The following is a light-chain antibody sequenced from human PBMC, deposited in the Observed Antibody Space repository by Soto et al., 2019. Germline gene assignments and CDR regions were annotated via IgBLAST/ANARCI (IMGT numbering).Light chain of an antibody. V-gene: IGLV2-14*03. Sequence: QSVLTQPASVSGSPGQSITISCTGTNSDVGAYNYVSWYQDHPGKAPKLMIFDVSNRPSGVSDRFSGSKSGNAASLIISGLQAEDEADYYCSSYTTNNSWVFGGGTKLTVL. J-gene: IGLJ3*02. CDR2: DVS. CDR1: NSDVGAYNY. CDR3: SSYTTNNSWV.